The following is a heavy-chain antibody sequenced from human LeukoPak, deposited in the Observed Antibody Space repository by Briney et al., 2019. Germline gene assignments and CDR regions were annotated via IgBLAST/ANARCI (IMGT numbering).Heavy chain of an antibody. V-gene: IGHV3-7*01. CDR3: ARGPGYSSGWYSDLDAFDI. CDR2: IKQDGSEK. CDR1: GFTFSSYA. D-gene: IGHD6-19*01. Sequence: GGSLRLSCAASGFTFSSYAMSWVRQAPGKGLEWVANIKQDGSEKYYVDSVKGRFTISRDNAKNSLYLQMNSLGAEDTAVYYCARGPGYSSGWYSDLDAFDIWGQGTMVTVSS. J-gene: IGHJ3*02.